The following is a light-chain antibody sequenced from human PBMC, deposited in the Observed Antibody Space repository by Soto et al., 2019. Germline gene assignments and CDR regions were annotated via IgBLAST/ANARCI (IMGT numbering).Light chain of an antibody. J-gene: IGKJ5*01. CDR2: KAS. CDR3: QQYNSYSIT. V-gene: IGKV1-5*03. CDR1: QSISTW. Sequence: DIPLTQSPCTLPASCGDMLTITCRANQSISTWLAWYQQKPGKAPNLLIYKASSLESGVPSRFSGSGSGTEFTLTISSLQPDDFATYYCQQYNSYSITFGQGTRLEIK.